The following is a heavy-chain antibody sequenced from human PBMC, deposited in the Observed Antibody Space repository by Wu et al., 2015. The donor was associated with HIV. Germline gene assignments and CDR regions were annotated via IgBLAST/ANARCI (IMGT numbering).Heavy chain of an antibody. V-gene: IGHV1-69*12. J-gene: IGHJ5*02. Sequence: QVQLVQSGAEVKKPGSSVKVSCKASGGTFSSYAISWVRQAPGQGLEWMGGIIPIFGTANYAQKFQGRVTITADESTSTAYMELSSLRSEDTAVYYCARDLGEPSTMVRGVEGWFDPWGQGNPGHRSPQ. CDR3: ARDLGEPSTMVRGVEGWFDP. CDR1: GGTFSSYA. D-gene: IGHD3-10*01. CDR2: IIPIFGTA.